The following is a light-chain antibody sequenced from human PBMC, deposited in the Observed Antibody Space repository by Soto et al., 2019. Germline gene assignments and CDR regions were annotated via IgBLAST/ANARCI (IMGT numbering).Light chain of an antibody. CDR1: NSNIGSNS. Sequence: QSVLTQPPSLSGTPGQRVTISCSGGNSNIGSNSVYWYQLLPGTAPKLLIYRNNQRPSGVPDRFSGSQSGTSASLAISGLRYEDEADYFCAAWDDSLVAFGGGTQLTVL. CDR3: AAWDDSLVA. V-gene: IGLV1-47*01. J-gene: IGLJ3*02. CDR2: RNN.